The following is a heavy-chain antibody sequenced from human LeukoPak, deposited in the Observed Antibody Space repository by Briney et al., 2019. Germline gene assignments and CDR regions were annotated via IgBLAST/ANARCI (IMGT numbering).Heavy chain of an antibody. CDR3: AREAYSSGWYVGSFDY. J-gene: IGHJ4*02. D-gene: IGHD6-19*01. Sequence: GGYLRLSCAASGFTFSSYWMSWVRQAPGKGLEWVANIKQDGSEKYYVDSVKGRFTISRDNAKNSLYLQMNSLRAEDTAVYYCAREAYSSGWYVGSFDYWGQGTLVTVSS. CDR1: GFTFSSYW. CDR2: IKQDGSEK. V-gene: IGHV3-7*01.